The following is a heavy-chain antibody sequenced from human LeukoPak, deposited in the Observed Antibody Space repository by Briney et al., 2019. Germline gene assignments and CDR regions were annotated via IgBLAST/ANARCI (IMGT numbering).Heavy chain of an antibody. CDR2: ISTGSTYI. Sequence: PGGSLRLSCAASGFTFSSYWMSWVRQAPGKGLEWVSSISTGSTYIYYADSVKGRFTISRDNAKNSLYLQMNSLRAEDTAVHYCARDGASLGAQFDYWGQGTLVTVSS. V-gene: IGHV3-21*01. CDR3: ARDGASLGAQFDY. CDR1: GFTFSSYW. J-gene: IGHJ4*02. D-gene: IGHD1-26*01.